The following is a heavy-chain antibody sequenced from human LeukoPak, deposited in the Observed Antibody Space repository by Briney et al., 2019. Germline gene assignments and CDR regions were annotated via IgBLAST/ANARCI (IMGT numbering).Heavy chain of an antibody. J-gene: IGHJ5*02. V-gene: IGHV5-51*01. CDR3: ARCGRGAHCSGGSCCRNWFDP. D-gene: IGHD2-15*01. CDR1: GYSFTSYW. CDR2: IYPGDSDT. Sequence: GESLKISCKGSGYSFTSYWIAWVRQMPGKGLEWMGIIYPGDSDTRYSPSFQGQVTISADKSISTAYLQWSSLKASDTAMYYCARCGRGAHCSGGSCCRNWFDPWGQGTLVTVSS.